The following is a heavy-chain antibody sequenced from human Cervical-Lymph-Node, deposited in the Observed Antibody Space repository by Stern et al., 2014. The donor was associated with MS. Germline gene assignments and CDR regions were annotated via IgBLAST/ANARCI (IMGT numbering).Heavy chain of an antibody. CDR1: GGSISTVGLY. J-gene: IGHJ6*02. CDR3: ARSQGYHYGLDV. Sequence: QLQLQESGPGLVRPSQTLSLTCTVSGGSISTVGLYWSWIRQPAGRGLEWIGRIYTPQIINYNPSLKSRATISMDTSRNRFSLRLNSVTAADAATYYCARSQGYHYGLDVWGQGTTVTVSS. V-gene: IGHV4-61*02. CDR2: IYTPQII.